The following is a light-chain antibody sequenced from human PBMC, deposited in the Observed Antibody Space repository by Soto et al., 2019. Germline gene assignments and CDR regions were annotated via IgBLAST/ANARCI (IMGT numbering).Light chain of an antibody. V-gene: IGLV1-44*01. CDR3: AAWDGSLNVVL. CDR2: SSN. CDR1: SSNIGTNT. Sequence: QSALTQTPSASGTPGQRVTISCSGSSSNIGTNTVNWYQQFPRSAPKLLMYSSNQRPSGVPDRFSGSKSGTSASLAISGLQSADEADYYCAAWDGSLNVVLFGGGTKLTVL. J-gene: IGLJ3*02.